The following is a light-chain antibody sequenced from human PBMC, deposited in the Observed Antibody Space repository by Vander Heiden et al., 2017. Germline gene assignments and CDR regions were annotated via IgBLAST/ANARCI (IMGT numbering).Light chain of an antibody. CDR3: CSYASSYTQV. J-gene: IGLJ1*01. CDR1: SSDVGGYNY. V-gene: IGLV2-11*01. CDR2: DVS. Sequence: QSALTQPRPVSGSPGQSVTISCTGTSSDVGGYNYVSWYQQHPGKAPKLMMYDVSTRPAGVPDRFSGSKSGNAASLTISGLQAEDEAGYYCCSYASSYTQVFGTGTKVTVL.